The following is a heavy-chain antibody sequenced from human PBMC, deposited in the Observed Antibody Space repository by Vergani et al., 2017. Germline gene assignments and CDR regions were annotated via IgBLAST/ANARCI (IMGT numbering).Heavy chain of an antibody. Sequence: QVQLQESGPGLVKPSQTLSLTCTVSGGSISSGTFHWTWIRQPAGKGLEWIGRIFTSGSTNYNPSLKSRVTISVDTSKNQFSLKLRSVTAADTAVYYCSRASYYGSGGRFDYWGQGTLVTVSS. CDR3: SRASYYGSGGRFDY. V-gene: IGHV4-61*02. CDR2: IFTSGST. D-gene: IGHD3-10*01. CDR1: GGSISSGTFH. J-gene: IGHJ4*02.